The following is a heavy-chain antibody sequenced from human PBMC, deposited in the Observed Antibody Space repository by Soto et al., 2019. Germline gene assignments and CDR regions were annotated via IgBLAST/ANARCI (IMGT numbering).Heavy chain of an antibody. V-gene: IGHV5-51*01. J-gene: IGHJ4*02. Sequence: PGESLKISCQCSGYTFSNFWIAWVRQLPGKGLEYMGIIYPGDSETRYSPSFHGKVTISADRSIGTAYLQWSSLEASDSAFYFCARSTRSSQYFDYWGQGALVTVSS. CDR2: IYPGDSET. D-gene: IGHD6-13*01. CDR3: ARSTRSSQYFDY. CDR1: GYTFSNFW.